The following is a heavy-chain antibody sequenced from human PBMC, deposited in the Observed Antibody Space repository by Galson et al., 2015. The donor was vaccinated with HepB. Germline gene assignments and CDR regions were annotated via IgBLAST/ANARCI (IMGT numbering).Heavy chain of an antibody. J-gene: IGHJ5*02. V-gene: IGHV4-39*07. Sequence: LSLTCIVSGGSISSIRYYWCSVRQPPGQGLEGSGSISYRGTTYYNPSLESRVTVPAETSKKQFSLKLRSVTATDTAVYYRARVSTTTGVDPWGQGTLVTVSS. CDR1: GGSISSIRYY. D-gene: IGHD5/OR15-5a*01. CDR2: ISYRGTT. CDR3: ARVSTTTGVDP.